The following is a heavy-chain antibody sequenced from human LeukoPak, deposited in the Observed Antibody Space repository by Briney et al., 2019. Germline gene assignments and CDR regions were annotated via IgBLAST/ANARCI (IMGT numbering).Heavy chain of an antibody. J-gene: IGHJ4*02. CDR2: IYYSGST. CDR3: ARESGCSGGSCYGRGFDY. D-gene: IGHD2-15*01. CDR1: GGSFTSGSYY. V-gene: IGHV4-61*01. Sequence: PSEILSLTCTVSGGSFTSGSYYWSWIRQPPGKGLEWIGYIYYSGSTNYNPSLKSRVTISVDTSKNQFSLKLSSVTAADTAVYYCARESGCSGGSCYGRGFDYWGQGTLVTVSS.